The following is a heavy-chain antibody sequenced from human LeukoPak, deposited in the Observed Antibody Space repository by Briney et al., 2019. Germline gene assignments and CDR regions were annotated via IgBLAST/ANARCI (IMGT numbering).Heavy chain of an antibody. V-gene: IGHV3-9*01. CDR1: GITFDDYA. Sequence: GGSLRLSCAASGITFDDYAMHWVQQAPGKGLEWVSGISWNSGSIGYADSVKGRFTISRDNAKNSLYLQMNSLRAEDTALYYCAKAPGYSYGNSFDYWGQGTLVTVSS. D-gene: IGHD5-18*01. J-gene: IGHJ4*02. CDR2: ISWNSGSI. CDR3: AKAPGYSYGNSFDY.